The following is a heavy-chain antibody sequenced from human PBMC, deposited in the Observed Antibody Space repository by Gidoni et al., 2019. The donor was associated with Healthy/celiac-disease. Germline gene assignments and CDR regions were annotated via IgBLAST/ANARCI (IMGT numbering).Heavy chain of an antibody. D-gene: IGHD3-22*01. CDR2: IWYDGSNK. V-gene: IGHV3-33*01. J-gene: IGHJ2*01. Sequence: QVQLVESGGGAAQPGRSLSLSCVASGFSSSRHGMHWVRQAPGKGLEWVAVIWYDGSNKYYADSVKGRFTISRDNSKNTLYLQMNSLRAEDTAVYYCARPYDSSGYYYVDYFDLWGRGTLVTVSS. CDR1: GFSSSRHG. CDR3: ARPYDSSGYYYVDYFDL.